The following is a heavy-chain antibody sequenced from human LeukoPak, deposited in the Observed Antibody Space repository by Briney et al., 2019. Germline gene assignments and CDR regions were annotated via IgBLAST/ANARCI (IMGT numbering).Heavy chain of an antibody. J-gene: IGHJ6*02. Sequence: GGSLRLSCAASGFTFSDYYMSWIRQAPGKGLEWISYISTSSSTIYYADSVKGRFTISRDNAKSSLYLQMNSLRAEDTAVYYCAKATYYFGSGGTSLGMDVWGQGTTVTVSS. CDR3: AKATYYFGSGGTSLGMDV. CDR2: ISTSSSTI. V-gene: IGHV3-11*01. D-gene: IGHD3-10*01. CDR1: GFTFSDYY.